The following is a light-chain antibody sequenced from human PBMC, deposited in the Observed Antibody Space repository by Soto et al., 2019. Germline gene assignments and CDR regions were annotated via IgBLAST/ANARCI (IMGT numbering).Light chain of an antibody. Sequence: QSVLTQPPSVSGAPGQRVIISCPGSSSNIGAGYDVHWYQQLPGTAPKLLIYGNSNRPSGVPDRFSGSKSGTSASLAITGLQAADEADYYCQSYDSSLSGWVFGGGTKLTVL. CDR1: SSNIGAGYD. CDR2: GNS. V-gene: IGLV1-40*01. J-gene: IGLJ3*02. CDR3: QSYDSSLSGWV.